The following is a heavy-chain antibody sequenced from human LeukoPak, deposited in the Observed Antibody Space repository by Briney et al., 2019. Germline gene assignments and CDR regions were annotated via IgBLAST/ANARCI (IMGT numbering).Heavy chain of an antibody. CDR2: IYYSGST. D-gene: IGHD6-13*01. V-gene: IGHV4-39*07. CDR1: GGSISSSSYY. Sequence: SETLSLTCTVSGGSISSSSYYWGWIRQPPGKGLEWIGSIYYSGSTYYNPSLKSRVTISVDTSKNQFSLKLSSVTAADTAVYYCARERYSSSSDYWGQGTLVTVSS. J-gene: IGHJ4*02. CDR3: ARERYSSSSDY.